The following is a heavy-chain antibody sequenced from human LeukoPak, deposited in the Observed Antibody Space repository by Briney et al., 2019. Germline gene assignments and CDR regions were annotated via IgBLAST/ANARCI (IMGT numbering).Heavy chain of an antibody. CDR3: ARDRYCSSTSCYIYYYYYGMDV. V-gene: IGHV3-21*01. CDR2: ISSSSSYI. CDR1: GFTFSSYS. J-gene: IGHJ6*02. Sequence: GGSLRLSCAASGFTFSSYSMNWVRQAPGKGLEWVSSISSSSSYIYYADSVKGRFTISRDNAKNSLYLQMNSLRAEDTAVHYCARDRYCSSTSCYIYYYYYGMDVWGQGTTVTVSS. D-gene: IGHD2-2*02.